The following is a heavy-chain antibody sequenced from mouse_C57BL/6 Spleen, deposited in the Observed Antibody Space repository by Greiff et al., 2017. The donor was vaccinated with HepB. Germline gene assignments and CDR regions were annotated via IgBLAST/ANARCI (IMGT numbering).Heavy chain of an antibody. V-gene: IGHV1-64*01. CDR2: IHPNSGST. J-gene: IGHJ1*03. CDR1: GYTFTSYW. D-gene: IGHD2-5*01. Sequence: VQLQQPGAELVKPGASVKLSCKASGYTFTSYWMHWVKQRPGQGLEWIGMIHPNSGSTNYNEKFKSKATLTVDKSSSTAYMQLSSLTSEDSAVYYCAKLVTDWYFDVWGTGTTVTVSS. CDR3: AKLVTDWYFDV.